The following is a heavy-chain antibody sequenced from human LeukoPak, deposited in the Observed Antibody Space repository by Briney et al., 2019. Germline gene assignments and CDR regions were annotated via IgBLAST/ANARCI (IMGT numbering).Heavy chain of an antibody. Sequence: GGSLRLSCAASGFTFSSYWMSWVRQAPGKGLEWVANIKQDGSEEYYVDSVKGRFTVSRDNAKNSLYLQMNSLRAEDTAVYYCASKGCTGGNCKHYFDYWGQGTLVTVAS. CDR1: GFTFSSYW. V-gene: IGHV3-7*03. D-gene: IGHD2-8*02. CDR2: IKQDGSEE. CDR3: ASKGCTGGNCKHYFDY. J-gene: IGHJ4*02.